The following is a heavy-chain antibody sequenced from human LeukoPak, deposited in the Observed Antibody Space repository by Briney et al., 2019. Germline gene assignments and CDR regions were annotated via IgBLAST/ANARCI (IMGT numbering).Heavy chain of an antibody. CDR2: INPNDDST. D-gene: IGHD5-18*01. J-gene: IGHJ5*02. CDR3: ARAVRGYSYDNWFDP. Sequence: ASVKVSCKASGYTFNNYDMHWVRQAPGQGLEWMGIINPNDDSTSYAQKFQGRVTMTRDTSTSTVYMELSSLRSEDTAVYYCARAVRGYSYDNWFDPWGQGTLVTVSS. V-gene: IGHV1-46*02. CDR1: GYTFNNYD.